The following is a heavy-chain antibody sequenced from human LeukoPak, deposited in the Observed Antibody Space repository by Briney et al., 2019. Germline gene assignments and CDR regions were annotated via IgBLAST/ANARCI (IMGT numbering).Heavy chain of an antibody. J-gene: IGHJ4*02. V-gene: IGHV4-34*01. Sequence: PSETLSLTCAVYDGSFSGYYWSWVRQPPGKGLEWVGEIKHSGCTNYNPSLKSRVTISVDTSKNQFSLKLSSVTAADTAVYYCARGRRDGYNWYYFDYWGQGTLVTVSS. D-gene: IGHD5-24*01. CDR2: IKHSGCT. CDR1: DGSFSGYY. CDR3: ARGRRDGYNWYYFDY.